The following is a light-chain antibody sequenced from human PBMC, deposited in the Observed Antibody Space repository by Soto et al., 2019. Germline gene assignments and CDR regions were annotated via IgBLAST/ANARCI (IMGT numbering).Light chain of an antibody. CDR2: EVY. J-gene: IGLJ1*01. V-gene: IGLV2-8*01. CDR1: SSDVGGYNY. CDR3: SSYVLTNSSV. Sequence: QSVLTQPPSASGSPGQSVTISFTGNSSDVGGYNYVSWYQHHPGKAPKLIIYEVYKRPSGVPDRFSGSKSGNTAALTVSGLHAEVEADYYCSSYVLTNSSVFGTSTMIT.